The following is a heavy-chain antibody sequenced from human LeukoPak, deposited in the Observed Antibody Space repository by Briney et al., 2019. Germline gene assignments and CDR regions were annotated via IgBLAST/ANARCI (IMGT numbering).Heavy chain of an antibody. Sequence: GGSLRLSCAASGFTFSDYYMSWVRQAPGKGLEWVSAISGSGDSTYYADSVKGRFTISRDNSKNTLYLQMNSLRAEDTAVYYCANAEWIQLYFDYWGQGTLVTVSS. CDR1: GFTFSDYY. V-gene: IGHV3-23*01. CDR3: ANAEWIQLYFDY. CDR2: ISGSGDST. J-gene: IGHJ4*02. D-gene: IGHD5-18*01.